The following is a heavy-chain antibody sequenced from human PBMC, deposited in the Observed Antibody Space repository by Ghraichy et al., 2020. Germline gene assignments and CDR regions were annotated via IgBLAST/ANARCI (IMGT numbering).Heavy chain of an antibody. CDR2: ISNTGTT. CDR1: GGSITSNY. V-gene: IGHV4-59*01. CDR3: ARGGGVLAWFSD. D-gene: IGHD3-3*01. J-gene: IGHJ4*02. Sequence: SQTLSLTCTVSGGSITSNYWSWIRRPPGKGLEWIGFISNTGTTIYSPSLKSRVTISLDTSNNRLSLKLNSLTAADTAVYYCARGGGVLAWFSDWGQGTLVTVSS.